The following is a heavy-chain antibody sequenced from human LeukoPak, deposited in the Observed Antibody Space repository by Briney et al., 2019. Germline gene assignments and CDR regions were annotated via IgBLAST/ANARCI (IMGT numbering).Heavy chain of an antibody. CDR1: GGSFSGYY. D-gene: IGHD6-19*01. J-gene: IGHJ4*02. CDR3: ARGPSRYSSGWYNLRFDY. CDR2: INHSGST. V-gene: IGHV4-34*01. Sequence: PSETLSLTCAVYGGSFSGYYWSWIRQPPGKGLEWIGEINHSGSTNSNPSLKSRVTISVDTSQNQFSLKRSSVTAADTAVYYCARGPSRYSSGWYNLRFDYWGQGTLVTVSS.